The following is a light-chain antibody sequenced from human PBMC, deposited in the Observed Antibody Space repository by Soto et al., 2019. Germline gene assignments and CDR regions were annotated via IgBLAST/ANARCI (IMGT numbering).Light chain of an antibody. J-gene: IGKJ1*01. CDR3: HQYNSYPWT. V-gene: IGKV1-5*01. CDR2: DAS. CDR1: QNIGDW. Sequence: DTPMAQSPPTLSASVGDRVTITCRASQNIGDWLAWYQQEPGKAPKLLIYDASILENGVPSRFSASGSGTEFTRAISNLQTADFATYYCHQYNSYPWTFGQGTKVEGK.